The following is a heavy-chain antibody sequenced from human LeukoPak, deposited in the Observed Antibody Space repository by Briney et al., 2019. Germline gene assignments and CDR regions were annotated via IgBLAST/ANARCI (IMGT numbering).Heavy chain of an antibody. Sequence: GGSLRLSCAASGFTFSSYWMSWVRQAPGKGLEWVANIKQDGSEKYYVDSVKGRFTISRDNAKNSLYLQMNSLRVEDTAVYYCAREPPQKYCGGDCYHFDYWGQGTLVTVSS. D-gene: IGHD2-21*02. V-gene: IGHV3-7*03. CDR1: GFTFSSYW. J-gene: IGHJ4*02. CDR2: IKQDGSEK. CDR3: AREPPQKYCGGDCYHFDY.